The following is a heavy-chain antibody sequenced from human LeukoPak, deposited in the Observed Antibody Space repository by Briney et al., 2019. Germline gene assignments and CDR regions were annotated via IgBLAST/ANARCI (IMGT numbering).Heavy chain of an antibody. CDR1: GYTFTGYY. CDR2: INPNSGGT. V-gene: IGHV1-2*02. J-gene: IGHJ4*02. D-gene: IGHD2-2*01. CDR3: ARGRAPKTSLSGIDY. Sequence: ASVMVSCKASGYTFTGYYMHWVRQAPGQGLEWMGWINPNSGGTNYAQKFQGRVTMTRDTSISTAYMELSRLRSDDTAVYYCARGRAPKTSLSGIDYWGQGTLVTVSS.